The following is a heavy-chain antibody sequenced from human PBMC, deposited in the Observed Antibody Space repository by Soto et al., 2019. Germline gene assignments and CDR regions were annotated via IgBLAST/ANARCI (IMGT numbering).Heavy chain of an antibody. V-gene: IGHV3-13*01. CDR1: GFTFSSYD. D-gene: IGHD1-26*01. CDR2: IGTAGDT. CDR3: AKEIVGATEDYYYHGMDV. Sequence: GGSLRLSCAASGFTFSSYDMHWVRQATGKGLEWVSAIGTAGDTYYPGSVKGRFTISRENAKNSLYLQMNSLRAEDTAVYYCAKEIVGATEDYYYHGMDVWGQGTTVTVSS. J-gene: IGHJ6*02.